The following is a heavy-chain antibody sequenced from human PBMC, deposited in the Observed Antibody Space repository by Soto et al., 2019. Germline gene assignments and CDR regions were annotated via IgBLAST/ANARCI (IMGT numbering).Heavy chain of an antibody. CDR1: GFTFSSYG. CDR3: AKDLRGNYPYYFDY. V-gene: IGHV3-30*18. Sequence: QVQLVESGGGVVQPGRSLRLSCAASGFTFSSYGMHWVRQAPGKGLEWVAVISYDGSNKYYADSVKGRFTISRDNSKNTLYLQMNSLRAEDTAVYYCAKDLRGNYPYYFDYWGQGTLVTVSS. D-gene: IGHD1-26*01. J-gene: IGHJ4*02. CDR2: ISYDGSNK.